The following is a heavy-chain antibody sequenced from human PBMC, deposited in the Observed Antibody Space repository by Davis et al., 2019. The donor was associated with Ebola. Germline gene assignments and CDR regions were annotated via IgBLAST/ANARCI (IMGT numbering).Heavy chain of an antibody. CDR2: INVYKGYT. CDR3: ARDGRRFYTGSYPGNCDY. Sequence: ASVKVSCKTSGYTFTSYGINWVRQAPGQELEWMSGINVYKGYTNYAQNLQGRLTVTTDTSTSTVYMELKSLTSDDTAVYYCARDGRRFYTGSYPGNCDYWGQGTPVSVSS. V-gene: IGHV1-18*01. J-gene: IGHJ4*02. CDR1: GYTFTSYG. D-gene: IGHD1-26*01.